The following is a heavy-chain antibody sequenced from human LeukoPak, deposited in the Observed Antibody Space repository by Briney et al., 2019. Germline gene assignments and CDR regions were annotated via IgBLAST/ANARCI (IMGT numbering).Heavy chain of an antibody. CDR1: GGTFISYA. V-gene: IGHV1-69*13. J-gene: IGHJ4*02. CDR2: IIPIFGTA. CDR3: ARGRTRDYDVFDY. Sequence: SVKVSCKASGGTFISYAISWVRQAPGQGLEWMGGIIPIFGTANYAQKFQGRVTITADESTSTAYMELSSLRSEDTAVYYCARGRTRDYDVFDYWGQGTLVTVSS. D-gene: IGHD4-17*01.